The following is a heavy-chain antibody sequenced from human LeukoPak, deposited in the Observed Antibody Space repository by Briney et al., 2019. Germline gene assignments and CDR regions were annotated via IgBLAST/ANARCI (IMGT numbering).Heavy chain of an antibody. CDR2: INHSGST. CDR1: GGSFNGYY. CDR3: ARNYYYDCSGYYLFDY. Sequence: SETLSLTCAVYGGSFNGYYWSWIGQPQGKWLVWIGEINHSGSTNYNPSLKSRVTISVDTSKNQFSLKLSSVTAADTAVYYCARNYYYDCSGYYLFDYWGQGTLVTVSS. D-gene: IGHD3-22*01. V-gene: IGHV4-34*01. J-gene: IGHJ4*02.